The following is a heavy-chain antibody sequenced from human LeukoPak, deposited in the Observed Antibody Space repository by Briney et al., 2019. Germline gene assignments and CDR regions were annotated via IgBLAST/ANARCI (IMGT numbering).Heavy chain of an antibody. J-gene: IGHJ2*01. V-gene: IGHV3-48*03. CDR3: ARDASDYWFFDL. CDR2: ISSSGSTI. D-gene: IGHD3-3*01. Sequence: GGSLRLTCAASGFTFSSYEMNWVRQAPGKGLEWVSYISSSGSTIYYADSLKGRFTISRDNAKNSLYLQMNSLRAEDTALYYCARDASDYWFFDLWGRGILFTVSS. CDR1: GFTFSSYE.